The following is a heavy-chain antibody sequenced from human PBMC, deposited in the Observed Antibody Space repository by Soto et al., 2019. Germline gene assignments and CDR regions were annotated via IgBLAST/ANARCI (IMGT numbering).Heavy chain of an antibody. CDR3: AKGLILWFGELYYFDY. CDR1: GFTFDDYA. CDR2: ISWNSGSI. Sequence: GGSLRLSCAASGFTFDDYAMHWVRQAPGKGLEWVSGISWNSGSIGYADSVKGRFTISRDNAKNSLYLQMNSLRAEDTALYYCAKGLILWFGELYYFDYWGQGTLVTVSS. V-gene: IGHV3-9*01. D-gene: IGHD3-10*01. J-gene: IGHJ4*02.